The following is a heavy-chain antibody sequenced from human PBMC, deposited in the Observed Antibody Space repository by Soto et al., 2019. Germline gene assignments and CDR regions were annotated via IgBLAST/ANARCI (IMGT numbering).Heavy chain of an antibody. CDR2: ISYDGSNK. D-gene: IGHD3-10*01. V-gene: IGHV3-30-3*01. CDR1: GFTFSSYA. Sequence: QVQLVESGGGVVQPGRSLRLPCAASGFTFSSYAMHWVRQAPGKGLEWVAVISYDGSNKYYADSVKGRFTISRDNSKNTLYLQMNSLRAEDTAVYYCAREEFGELPTTWGQGTLVTVSS. J-gene: IGHJ4*02. CDR3: AREEFGELPTT.